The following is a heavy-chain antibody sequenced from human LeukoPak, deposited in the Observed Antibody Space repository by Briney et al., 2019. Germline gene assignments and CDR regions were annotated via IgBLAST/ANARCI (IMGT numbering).Heavy chain of an antibody. CDR1: GFTFSTYT. CDR2: ISSNGGST. CDR3: VKGISSGFDY. J-gene: IGHJ4*02. D-gene: IGHD6-19*01. Sequence: GGSLGLSCSASGFTFSTYTMHWVRQAPGKGLEYVSAISSNGGSTYYADSVKGRFTISRDNSKSTLYLQMSSLRAEDTAVYYCVKGISSGFDYWGQGTLVTVSS. V-gene: IGHV3-64D*06.